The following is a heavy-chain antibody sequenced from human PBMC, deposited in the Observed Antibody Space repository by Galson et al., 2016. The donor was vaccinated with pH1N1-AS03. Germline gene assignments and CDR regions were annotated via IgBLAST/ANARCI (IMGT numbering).Heavy chain of an antibody. Sequence: SLRLSCAASGFSFSSHWMRWVRQAPGKGLGCVANIKQDGSEQYYVDSVKGRFTISRDNAKNSLYLQMNSLRDEDTAVYYCARAVGGGDSFWGQGTLVTVSA. CDR3: ARAVGGGDSF. CDR1: GFSFSSHW. D-gene: IGHD4-23*01. J-gene: IGHJ4*02. V-gene: IGHV3-7*01. CDR2: IKQDGSEQ.